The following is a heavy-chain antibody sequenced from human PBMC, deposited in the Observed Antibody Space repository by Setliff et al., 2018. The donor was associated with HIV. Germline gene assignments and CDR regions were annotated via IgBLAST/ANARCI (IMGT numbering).Heavy chain of an antibody. J-gene: IGHJ4*02. CDR3: ARDGYSSSWYVISGSFDY. Sequence: PGGSLRLSCAASGFTFDDYGMSWVRQAPGKGLEWVSGINWNGGSTGYADSVKGRFTISRDNAKNSLYLQMNSLRAEDTALYYCARDGYSSSWYVISGSFDYWGQGILVTVSS. CDR1: GFTFDDYG. CDR2: INWNGGST. D-gene: IGHD6-13*01. V-gene: IGHV3-20*04.